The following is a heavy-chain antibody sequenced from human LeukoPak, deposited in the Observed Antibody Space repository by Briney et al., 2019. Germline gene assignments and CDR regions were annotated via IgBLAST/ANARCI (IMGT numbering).Heavy chain of an antibody. CDR1: GGSFSGYY. J-gene: IGHJ4*02. Sequence: SETLSLTCAVYGGSFSGYYWSWIRQPPGKGLEWIGEINHSGSTNYNPSLKSRVTISVDTSKNQFSLKLSSVTAADTAVYYCARDGQLVGRPFDCWGQGTLVTVSS. D-gene: IGHD6-13*01. V-gene: IGHV4-34*01. CDR3: ARDGQLVGRPFDC. CDR2: INHSGST.